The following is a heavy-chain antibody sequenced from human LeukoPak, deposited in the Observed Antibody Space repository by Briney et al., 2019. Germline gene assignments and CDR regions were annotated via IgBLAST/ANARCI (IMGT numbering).Heavy chain of an antibody. CDR2: IWYDGSNK. J-gene: IGHJ6*02. D-gene: IGHD6-25*01. CDR3: AKSGQGMDV. V-gene: IGHV3-30*02. Sequence: GGSLRLSCAASGFSFSSYGMHWVRQAPGKGLEWVAIIWYDGSNKYYADSVKGRFTISRDNSKNTLYLQMNSLRAEDTAVYYCAKSGQGMDVWGQGTTVTVSS. CDR1: GFSFSSYG.